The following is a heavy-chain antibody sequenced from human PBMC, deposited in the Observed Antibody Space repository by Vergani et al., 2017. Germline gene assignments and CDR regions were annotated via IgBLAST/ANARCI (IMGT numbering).Heavy chain of an antibody. D-gene: IGHD5-12*01. CDR3: LATIAYYMDV. CDR2: IYSGGST. CDR1: GFTVSSNY. J-gene: IGHJ6*03. Sequence: EVQLVECGGGLVQPGGSLRLSCAASGFTVSSNYMSWVRQAPGKGLEWVSVIYSGGSTYYADSVKGRFTISRDNSKNTLYLQMNSLRAEDTAVYYCLATIAYYMDVWGKGTTVTVSS. V-gene: IGHV3-66*02.